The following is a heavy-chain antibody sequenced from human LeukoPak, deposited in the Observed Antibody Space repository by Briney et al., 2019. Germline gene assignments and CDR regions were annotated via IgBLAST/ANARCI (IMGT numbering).Heavy chain of an antibody. J-gene: IGHJ6*03. CDR3: ARIRDFGASYHYFYMDV. V-gene: IGHV3-21*01. CDR2: ISSDSSYI. D-gene: IGHD4-17*01. CDR1: GFTFSSCS. Sequence: GGSLRLSCAASGFTFSSCSMNWVRQAPGKGLEWVSAISSDSSYIYYADSVRGRFTIPRDNAKNSLYLQMRSLRAEDTAVYYCARIRDFGASYHYFYMDVWGKGTTVTVSS.